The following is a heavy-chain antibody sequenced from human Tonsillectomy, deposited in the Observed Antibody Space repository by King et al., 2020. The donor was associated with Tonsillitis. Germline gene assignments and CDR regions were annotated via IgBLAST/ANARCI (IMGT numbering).Heavy chain of an antibody. CDR1: GFTFSSYG. J-gene: IGHJ4*02. V-gene: IGHV3-30*03. D-gene: IGHD6-13*01. CDR2: ISNDGSNK. Sequence: VQLVESGGGVVQPGRSLRLSCAASGFTFSSYGMHWVRQAPGKGLEWVAVISNDGSNKYYADSVKGRFTISRDNSKNTLYLQMNSLRAEDTAVYYCASSGLGIAADYWGQGTLVTVSS. CDR3: ASSGLGIAADY.